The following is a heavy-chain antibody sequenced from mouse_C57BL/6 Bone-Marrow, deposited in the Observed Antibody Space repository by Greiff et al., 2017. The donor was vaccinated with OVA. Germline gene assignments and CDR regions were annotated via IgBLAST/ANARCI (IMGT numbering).Heavy chain of an antibody. V-gene: IGHV5-6*02. CDR1: GFTFSSYG. Sequence: EVMLVESGGDLVKPGGSLKLSCAASGFTFSSYGMSWVRQTPDKRLEWVATISSGGSYTYYPDSVKGRFTISRDNAKNTLYLQMSSLKSEDTARYYCARRDYGSSPYAMDYWGQGTSVTVSS. CDR2: ISSGGSYT. J-gene: IGHJ4*01. CDR3: ARRDYGSSPYAMDY. D-gene: IGHD1-1*01.